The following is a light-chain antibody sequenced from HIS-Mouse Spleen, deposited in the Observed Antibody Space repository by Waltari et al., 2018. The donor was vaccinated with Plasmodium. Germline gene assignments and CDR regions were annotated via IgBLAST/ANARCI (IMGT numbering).Light chain of an antibody. CDR3: YSTDSSGNHRV. V-gene: IGLV3-10*01. CDR2: EDS. CDR1: ALPKKY. Sequence: SYELTQPPSASVSPGQKARTPSSGDALPKKYAYWYQQKSGQAPVLVLYEDSKRPSGIPERFSGSSSGTMATLTISGAQVEDEADYYCYSTDSSGNHRVFGGGTKLTVL. J-gene: IGLJ3*02.